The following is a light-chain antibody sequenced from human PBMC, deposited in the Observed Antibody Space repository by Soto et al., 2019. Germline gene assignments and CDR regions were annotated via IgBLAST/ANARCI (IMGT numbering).Light chain of an antibody. CDR1: QGISSY. Sequence: DIQLTQSPSFLSASVGDRVTITCRASQGISSYLAWYQQKPGKAPNLLIYTASSLQSGVPSRFSGTGSGTEFTLTINNLQPEDFATYYCQQAASFPITFGQGTRLEIK. J-gene: IGKJ5*01. CDR3: QQAASFPIT. CDR2: TAS. V-gene: IGKV1-9*01.